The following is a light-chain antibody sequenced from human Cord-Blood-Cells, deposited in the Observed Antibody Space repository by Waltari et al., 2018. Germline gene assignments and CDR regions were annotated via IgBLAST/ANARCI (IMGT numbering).Light chain of an antibody. J-gene: IGLJ1*01. CDR3: CSYAGSSTYV. CDR2: EVS. CDR1: SSDVGRYNL. Sequence: QSALTQPASVSGSPGQSTTISCTGTSSDVGRYNLVPWYQQRPGKAPKLMIYEVSKRPSGVSNRFSGSKSGNTASLTISGLQAEDEADYYCCSYAGSSTYVFGTGTKVTVL. V-gene: IGLV2-23*02.